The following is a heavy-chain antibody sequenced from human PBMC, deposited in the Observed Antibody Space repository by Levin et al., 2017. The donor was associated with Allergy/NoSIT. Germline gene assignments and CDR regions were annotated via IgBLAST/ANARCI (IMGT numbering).Heavy chain of an antibody. V-gene: IGHV1-2*06. D-gene: IGHD6-13*01. CDR3: AREAAKAAAVDY. CDR2: INPNSGDT. J-gene: IGHJ4*02. Sequence: EASVKVSCKASGFTFIDYFLHWVRQAPGQGLEWMGRINPNSGDTTYAQKFQGRVTMTRDTSIRTVYMDVTSLRSDDTAVFYCAREAAKAAAVDYWGQGTLVTVSS. CDR1: GFTFIDYF.